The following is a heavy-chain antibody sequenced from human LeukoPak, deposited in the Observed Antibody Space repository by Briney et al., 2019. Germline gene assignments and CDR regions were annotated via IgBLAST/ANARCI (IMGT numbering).Heavy chain of an antibody. Sequence: ASVKVSCKASGYTFTSYAMHWVRQAPGQGLEWMGWINAGDGNTKYSQKFQGRVTITRDTSSSTAYMELSSLRSEDTAVYYYARTEYQVDGVSLDYYYYYGMDVWGQGTTVTASS. V-gene: IGHV1-3*01. J-gene: IGHJ6*02. CDR2: INAGDGNT. D-gene: IGHD2-2*01. CDR1: GYTFTSYA. CDR3: ARTEYQVDGVSLDYYYYYGMDV.